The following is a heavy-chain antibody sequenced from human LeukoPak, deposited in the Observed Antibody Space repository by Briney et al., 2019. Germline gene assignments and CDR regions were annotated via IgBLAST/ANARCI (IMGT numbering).Heavy chain of an antibody. CDR1: GFTFSSYW. J-gene: IGHJ5*02. CDR3: ARSVRYQLLYWFDP. V-gene: IGHV3-20*04. Sequence: GGSLRLSCAASGFTFSSYWMHWVRQAPGKGLVWVSGINWNGGSTGYADSVKGRFTISRDNAKNSLYLQMNSLRAEDTALYYCARSVRYQLLYWFDPWGQGTLVTVSS. CDR2: INWNGGST. D-gene: IGHD2-2*01.